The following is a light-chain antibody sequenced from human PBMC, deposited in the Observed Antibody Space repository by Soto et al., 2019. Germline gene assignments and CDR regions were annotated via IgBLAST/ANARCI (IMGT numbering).Light chain of an antibody. CDR1: NSDFGLYDL. CDR2: EVS. J-gene: IGLJ1*01. V-gene: IGLV2-14*01. CDR3: ISYTSDDVRYV. Sequence: QSALTQPASVSGTPGQSITISCTGSNSDFGLYDLVSWYQHHPGRAPKLIVSEVSHRPSGISNRFSGSKSGNTASLTISGLQSEDEADYYCISYTSDDVRYVFGTGTKVTVL.